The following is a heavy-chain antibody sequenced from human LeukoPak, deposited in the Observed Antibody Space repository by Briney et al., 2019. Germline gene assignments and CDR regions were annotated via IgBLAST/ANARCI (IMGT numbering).Heavy chain of an antibody. CDR3: ARGQYYGMDV. J-gene: IGHJ6*02. Sequence: GGSLRLSCAASGFTFTDFYMSWIRQAPGKGPEWLSDISRSSTDTNYADSVKGRFTISRDNAKNTLYLQMNSLRAEDTAVYYCARGQYYGMDVWGQGTTVIVSS. V-gene: IGHV3-11*06. CDR2: ISRSSTDT. CDR1: GFTFTDFY.